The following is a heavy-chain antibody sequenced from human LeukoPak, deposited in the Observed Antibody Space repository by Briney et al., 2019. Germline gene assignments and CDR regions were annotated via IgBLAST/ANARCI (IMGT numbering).Heavy chain of an antibody. CDR3: ARDRVHIVATTEGMAFDI. CDR1: GYTFTGYY. Sequence: ASVTVSCKASGYTFTGYYMHWVRQAPGQGLEWMGWINPNSGGTNYAQKFQGWVTMTRDTSISTAYMELSRLRSDDTAVYYCARDRVHIVATTEGMAFDIWGQGTMVTVSS. D-gene: IGHD5-12*01. V-gene: IGHV1-2*04. CDR2: INPNSGGT. J-gene: IGHJ3*02.